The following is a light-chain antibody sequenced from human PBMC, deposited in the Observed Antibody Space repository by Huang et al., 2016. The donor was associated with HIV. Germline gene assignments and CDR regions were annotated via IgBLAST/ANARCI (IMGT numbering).Light chain of an antibody. Sequence: EIVMTQSPATLSVSPGEGVTLSCRASQSVDNNLAWYQQIPGQAPRLLSYGASTRATGVPARFSGSGSGTEFHLTISSLRSEDFAVYYCHQYNYWSPYTFGQGTKLEIK. V-gene: IGKV3-15*01. CDR2: GAS. J-gene: IGKJ2*01. CDR1: QSVDNN. CDR3: HQYNYWSPYT.